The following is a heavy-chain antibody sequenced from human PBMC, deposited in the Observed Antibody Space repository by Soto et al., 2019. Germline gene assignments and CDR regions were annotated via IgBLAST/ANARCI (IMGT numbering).Heavy chain of an antibody. D-gene: IGHD2-8*01. CDR3: ARANGAYPFLSNCFDP. J-gene: IGHJ5*02. Sequence: PGGSLRLSCAASGFTFSSYAMSWVRQAPGKGLEWVSAISDDGSNKYYADSVKGRFTISRDNSKNTLYLQMNSLRAEDTAVYYCARANGAYPFLSNCFDPWGQGTLVPVSS. V-gene: IGHV3-30-3*01. CDR2: ISDDGSNK. CDR1: GFTFSSYA.